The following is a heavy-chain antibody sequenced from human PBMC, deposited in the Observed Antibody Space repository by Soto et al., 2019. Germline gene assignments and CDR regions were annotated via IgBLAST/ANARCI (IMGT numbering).Heavy chain of an antibody. D-gene: IGHD1-1*01. CDR3: ARRDGPYAWNNWFDP. J-gene: IGHJ5*02. CDR2: IIPILGIA. Sequence: GASVKVSCKASGGTFSSYTISWVRQAPGQGLEWMGRIIPILGIANYAQKFQGRVTITADKSTSTAYMELSSLRSEDTAVYYCARRDGPYAWNNWFDPWGQGTLVTVSS. CDR1: GGTFSSYT. V-gene: IGHV1-69*02.